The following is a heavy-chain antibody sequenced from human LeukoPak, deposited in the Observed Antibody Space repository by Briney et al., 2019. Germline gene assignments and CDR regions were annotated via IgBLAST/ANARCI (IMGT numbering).Heavy chain of an antibody. CDR2: IYYSGST. J-gene: IGHJ4*02. CDR1: GGSISSYY. CDR3: ARHAGYSYGYYFDY. Sequence: SETLSLTCTVSGGSISSYYWGWIRQPPGKGLEWIGYIYYSGSTNYNPSLKSRVTISVDTSKNQFSLKLSSVTAADTAVYYCARHAGYSYGYYFDYWGQGTLVTVSS. V-gene: IGHV4-59*08. D-gene: IGHD5-18*01.